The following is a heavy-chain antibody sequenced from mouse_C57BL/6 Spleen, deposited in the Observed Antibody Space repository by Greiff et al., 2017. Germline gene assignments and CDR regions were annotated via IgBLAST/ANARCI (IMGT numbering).Heavy chain of an antibody. CDR2: INPSTGGT. CDR1: GYSFTGYY. J-gene: IGHJ2*01. Sequence: EVKLMESGPELVKPGASVKISCKASGYSFTGYYMNWVKQSPEKSLEWIGEINPSTGGTTYNQKFKAKATLTVDKSSSTAYMQLKSLTSEDSAVYYCARVPLVCSSYERYYFDYWGQGTTLTVSS. CDR3: ARVPLVCSSYERYYFDY. V-gene: IGHV1-42*01. D-gene: IGHD1-1*01.